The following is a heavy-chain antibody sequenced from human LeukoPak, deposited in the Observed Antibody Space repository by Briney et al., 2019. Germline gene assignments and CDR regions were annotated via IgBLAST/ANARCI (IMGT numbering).Heavy chain of an antibody. D-gene: IGHD3-10*02. V-gene: IGHV6-1*01. CDR3: AREAPTMFDNWFDP. CDR2: TYYRSKWYN. CDR1: GDSVSSNSAA. Sequence: SQTLSLTCAISGDSVSSNSAAWSWIRQSPSRGLEWLGRTYYRSKWYNDYAVSVKSRITINPDTSKNQFSLQLNSVAPEDTAVYYCAREAPTMFDNWFDPWGQGTLVTVSS. J-gene: IGHJ5*02.